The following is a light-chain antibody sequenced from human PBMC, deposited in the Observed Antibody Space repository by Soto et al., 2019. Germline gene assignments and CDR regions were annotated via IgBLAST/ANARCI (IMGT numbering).Light chain of an antibody. CDR1: QGIRNF. Sequence: DIQMTQSPTSLSASVGDRVTITCRASQGIRNFVAWYQQKPGKAPKLLIYAASTLQSGVPSRFSGSGSGTDFTLTINTPHPEDVATYSCQKYSSVPVFGPGTKAEIK. CDR3: QKYSSVPV. V-gene: IGKV1-27*01. J-gene: IGKJ3*01. CDR2: AAS.